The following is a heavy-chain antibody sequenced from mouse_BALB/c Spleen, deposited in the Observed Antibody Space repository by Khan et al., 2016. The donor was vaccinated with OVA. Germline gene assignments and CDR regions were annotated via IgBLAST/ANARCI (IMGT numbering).Heavy chain of an antibody. V-gene: IGHV3-6*02. Sequence: EVQLQESGPGLVKPSQSLSLTCSVTDYSISSGYYWNWIRQFPGNKLEWMGYISYDGSNNYTPSPKNRISITRDTSKNQFFLKLNSVTTEDTATYYCARRNGNYDYAMDYWGQGTSVTVSS. CDR1: DYSISSGYY. J-gene: IGHJ4*01. CDR2: ISYDGSN. CDR3: ARRNGNYDYAMDY. D-gene: IGHD2-1*01.